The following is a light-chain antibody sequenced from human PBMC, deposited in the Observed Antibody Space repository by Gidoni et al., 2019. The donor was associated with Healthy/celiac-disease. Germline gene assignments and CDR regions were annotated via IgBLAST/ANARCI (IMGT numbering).Light chain of an antibody. CDR3: AAWDDSLNGPV. Sequence: QSVLTQPPSASGTPGQRVTISCSGSSSNIGSNTVNWYQQLPGTAPKLPIYSNNQRPSGVPDRFSVSKSGTSASLAISGLQSEDEADYYCAAWDDSLNGPVFGGGTKLTVL. J-gene: IGLJ2*01. CDR1: SSNIGSNT. V-gene: IGLV1-44*01. CDR2: SNN.